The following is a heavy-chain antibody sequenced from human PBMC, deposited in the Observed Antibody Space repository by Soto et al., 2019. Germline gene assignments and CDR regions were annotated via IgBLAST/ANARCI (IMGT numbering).Heavy chain of an antibody. J-gene: IGHJ4*02. CDR1: GGSISSSSYY. D-gene: IGHD2-15*01. Sequence: SETLSLTCTVSGGSISSSSYYWGWIRQPPGKGLEWIGSIYYSGSTYYNPSLKSRVTISVDTSKNQFSLKLSSVTAADTAVYYCARRGGYYFDYWGQGTLVTVSS. CDR3: ARRGGYYFDY. V-gene: IGHV4-39*01. CDR2: IYYSGST.